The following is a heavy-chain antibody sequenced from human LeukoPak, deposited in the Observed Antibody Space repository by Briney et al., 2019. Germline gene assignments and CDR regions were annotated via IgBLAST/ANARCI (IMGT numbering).Heavy chain of an antibody. D-gene: IGHD3-10*01. Sequence: GGSLTLSCAASGLSFSTFAMSWVRQAPARGLEWLSSMKGTGETFYADSVRGRFTLSRDDSRNTVYFQLNNLRVEDTAVYYCARASSVSSADAVRWGQGTVVTVSS. CDR3: ARASSVSSADAVR. V-gene: IGHV3-23*01. CDR2: MKGTGET. CDR1: GLSFSTFA. J-gene: IGHJ4*02.